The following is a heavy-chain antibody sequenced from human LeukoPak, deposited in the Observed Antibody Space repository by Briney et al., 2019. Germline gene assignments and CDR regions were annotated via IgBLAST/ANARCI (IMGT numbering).Heavy chain of an antibody. D-gene: IGHD2-2*01. V-gene: IGHV3-23*01. J-gene: IGHJ4*02. CDR3: LFLGYCSSTSCYQEYFDY. CDR1: GFTFSSYA. CDR2: ISGSGGST. Sequence: PGGSLRLSCAASGFTFSSYAMSWVRQAPGKGLEWVSAISGSGGSTYYADSVKGRFTISRDNSKNTLYLQMNSLRAEDTAVYYCLFLGYCSSTSCYQEYFDYWGQGTLVTVSS.